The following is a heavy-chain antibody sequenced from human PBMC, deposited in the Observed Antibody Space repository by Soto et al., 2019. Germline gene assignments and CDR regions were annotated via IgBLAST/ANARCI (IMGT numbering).Heavy chain of an antibody. V-gene: IGHV2-5*02. J-gene: IGHJ4*02. CDR2: IYWDDAK. CDR1: GFSLSTRGVG. D-gene: IGHD4-4*01. Sequence: QITLKESGPMLVKPTETLTLTCTFSGFSLSTRGVGVGWIRQPPGKALEWLALIYWDDAKRYSPSLESRVTTPSDPSKTQVVLTLTHLDPVDTATYYCAHRTFPYSHYCDYWGQGAQVTVSS. CDR3: AHRTFPYSHYCDY.